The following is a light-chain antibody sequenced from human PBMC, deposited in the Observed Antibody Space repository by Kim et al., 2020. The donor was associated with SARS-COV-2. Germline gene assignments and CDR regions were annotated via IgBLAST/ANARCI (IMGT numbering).Light chain of an antibody. Sequence: GKTVTISCTRSSGNIADNYVQRHQQRPGSAPTTVIYEDNQRPSGVPDRFSGSIDSSSKIATLTISGLKTEDEADYYCQSYDSTDVVFGGGTQLTVL. CDR3: QSYDSTDVV. CDR1: SGNIADNY. V-gene: IGLV6-57*03. CDR2: EDN. J-gene: IGLJ2*01.